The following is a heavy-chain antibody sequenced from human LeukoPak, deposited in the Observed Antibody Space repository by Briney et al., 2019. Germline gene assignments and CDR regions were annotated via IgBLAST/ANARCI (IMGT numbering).Heavy chain of an antibody. CDR1: GFTFRTYS. Sequence: KAGGSRRLSCAASGFTFRTYSMIWVRQTPGKGLEWVSSITSSSSYIFYADSVKGRFTISRDNAKNSLSLQMNSLRAEDTAVYYCARGADSSGWSGDYWGQGTLVTVSS. CDR2: ITSSSSYI. J-gene: IGHJ4*02. CDR3: ARGADSSGWSGDY. D-gene: IGHD6-19*01. V-gene: IGHV3-21*01.